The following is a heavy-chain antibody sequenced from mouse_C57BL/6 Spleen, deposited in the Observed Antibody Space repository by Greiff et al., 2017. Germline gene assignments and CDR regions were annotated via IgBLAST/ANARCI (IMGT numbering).Heavy chain of an antibody. CDR1: GFTFSSYA. V-gene: IGHV5-9-1*02. CDR2: ISSGGDYI. Sequence: EVKVEESGEGLVKPGGSLKLSCAASGFTFSSYAMSWVRQTPEKRLEWVAYISSGGDYIYYADTVKGRFTISRDNARNTLYLQMSSLKSEDTAMYYCTRGPHYYGSSYDAMDYWGQGTSVTVSS. D-gene: IGHD1-1*01. CDR3: TRGPHYYGSSYDAMDY. J-gene: IGHJ4*01.